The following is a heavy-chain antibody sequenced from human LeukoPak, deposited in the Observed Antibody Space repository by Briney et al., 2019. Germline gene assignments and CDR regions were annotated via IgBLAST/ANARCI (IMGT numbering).Heavy chain of an antibody. CDR1: GYSFTAYF. J-gene: IGHJ6*02. CDR2: INPNSGGT. D-gene: IGHD3-3*01. CDR3: AREGYDLNQNHDLDV. V-gene: IGHV1-2*02. Sequence: GASVKVSCKTSGYSFTAYFIHWVRQAPGQGLEWMGRINPNSGGTKYTQKFRDRVTMTRDTSITTAHMELSSLRSDDTAVYYCAREGYDLNQNHDLDVWGQGTTVTVSS.